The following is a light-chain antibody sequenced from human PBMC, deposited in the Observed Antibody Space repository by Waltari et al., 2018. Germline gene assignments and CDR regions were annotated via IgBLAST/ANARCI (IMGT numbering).Light chain of an antibody. CDR1: QSISSN. Sequence: DIQMTQSPSSLSASVGDRVTITCQASQSISSNLNWYQQKPGKAPKLLIYAASTLQSGVPSRCSGSGSGTDFTLTISSLQHEDFATYYCQQFYSNLWTFGQGTKVEIK. CDR2: AAS. CDR3: QQFYSNLWT. V-gene: IGKV1-39*01. J-gene: IGKJ1*01.